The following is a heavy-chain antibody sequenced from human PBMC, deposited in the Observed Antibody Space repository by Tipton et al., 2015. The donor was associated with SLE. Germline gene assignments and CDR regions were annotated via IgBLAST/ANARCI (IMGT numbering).Heavy chain of an antibody. D-gene: IGHD3-9*01. CDR2: IGGSGGST. J-gene: IGHJ5*02. V-gene: IGHV3-23*01. CDR3: AKEALRYFPGGS. Sequence: GSLRLSCAASGFTFNNYAMSWVRQAPGKGLEWVSAIGGSGGSTYYADSVKGRFTISRDNSKNTLYLQMNSLRAEDTAVYYCAKEALRYFPGGSWGQGTLVTVSS. CDR1: GFTFNNYA.